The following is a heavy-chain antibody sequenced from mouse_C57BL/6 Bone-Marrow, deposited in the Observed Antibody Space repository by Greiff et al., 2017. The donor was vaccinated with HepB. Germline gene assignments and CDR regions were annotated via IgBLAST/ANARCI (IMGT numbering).Heavy chain of an antibody. D-gene: IGHD2-1*01. CDR2: IHPNRGST. Sequence: VQLQQPGAELVKPGASVKLSCKASGYTFNSYWMHWVKQRPGQGLEWIGMIHPNRGSTNYNEKFKSKATLTVDKSSSTAYMPLSSLTSKDSSVYYCARDYGNYVAYWGQGTLVTVSA. CDR1: GYTFNSYW. CDR3: ARDYGNYVAY. J-gene: IGHJ3*01. V-gene: IGHV1-64*01.